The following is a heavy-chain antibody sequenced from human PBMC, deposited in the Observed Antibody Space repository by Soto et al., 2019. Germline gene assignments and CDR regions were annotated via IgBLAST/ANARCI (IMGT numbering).Heavy chain of an antibody. Sequence: PSETLSLTCTVSGGSISSGGYYWSWIRQHPGKGLEWIGYIYYSGSTYYNPSLKSRVTISVDTSKNQFSLKLSSVTAADTAVYYCARVKGLYYDSSTGNFDYWGQGTLVTVSS. CDR3: ARVKGLYYDSSTGNFDY. D-gene: IGHD3-22*01. CDR1: GGSISSGGYY. V-gene: IGHV4-31*03. J-gene: IGHJ4*02. CDR2: IYYSGST.